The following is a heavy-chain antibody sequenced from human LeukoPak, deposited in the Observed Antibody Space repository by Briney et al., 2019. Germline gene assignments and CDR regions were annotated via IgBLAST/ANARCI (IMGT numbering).Heavy chain of an antibody. V-gene: IGHV7-4-1*02. CDR2: INTNTGNP. CDR3: ARDGRYYYDSSGYYSNWFDP. D-gene: IGHD3-22*01. Sequence: GASVKVSCKASGYTFTSYAMNWVRQAPGQGLEWMGWINTNTGNPTYAQGFTGRFVFSLDTSVSTAYLQVSSLKAEDTAVYYCARDGRYYYDSSGYYSNWFDPWAQGTLVTVSS. CDR1: GYTFTSYA. J-gene: IGHJ5*02.